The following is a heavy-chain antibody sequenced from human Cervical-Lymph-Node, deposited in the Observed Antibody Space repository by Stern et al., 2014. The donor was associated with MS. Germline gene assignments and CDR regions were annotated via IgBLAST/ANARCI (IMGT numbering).Heavy chain of an antibody. CDR2: IDWDDEK. Sequence: ESGPALLRPTETLRLTCTLSGFSLSTTGMRVSWIRQPPGKALEWLARIDWDDEKFYNTSLKPRVTIPKDPSKNHVVLTMTKVDPVDTATYYCARLGAVGGLDFWGQGTLVAVSS. CDR1: GFSLSTTGMR. J-gene: IGHJ4*02. V-gene: IGHV2-70*04. CDR3: ARLGAVGGLDF. D-gene: IGHD6-19*01.